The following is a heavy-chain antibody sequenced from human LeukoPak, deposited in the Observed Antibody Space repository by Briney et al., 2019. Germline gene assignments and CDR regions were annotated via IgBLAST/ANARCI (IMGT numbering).Heavy chain of an antibody. CDR1: GYTFTGFY. CDR2: INPDTGGA. CDR3: ARGTERWLQSSPLYDFDY. V-gene: IGHV1-2*02. D-gene: IGHD5-24*01. J-gene: IGHJ4*02. Sequence: SVKVSCKASGYTFTGFYMHWVRQAPGQGLEWMGWINPDTGGATYAESFQGRVTMTRDTSISTASMELSRLTSDDTAVYFCARGTERWLQSSPLYDFDYWGQGTLVTVSS.